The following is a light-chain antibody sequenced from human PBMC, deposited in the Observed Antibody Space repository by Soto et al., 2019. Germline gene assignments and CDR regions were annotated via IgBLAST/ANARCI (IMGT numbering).Light chain of an antibody. CDR2: AAS. CDR1: QRISNY. Sequence: DLQMTQSPSALSASVGDRVTISCRASQRISNYVNWYQHKPGKAPELLIYAASSLQSGVPSRFSGSGSGTDFTLTISSLQPEDVATYYCQQSYSTPPVTFGGGTKVEIK. CDR3: QQSYSTPPVT. V-gene: IGKV1-39*01. J-gene: IGKJ4*01.